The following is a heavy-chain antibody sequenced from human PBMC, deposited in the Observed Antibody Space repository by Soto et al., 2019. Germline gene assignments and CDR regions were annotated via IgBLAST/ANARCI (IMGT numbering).Heavy chain of an antibody. V-gene: IGHV4-31*03. CDR2: SYYSGST. Sequence: QVQLQESGPGQVKPSQTLSLTCTVSGGSVNSGGYHWSWIRQHPGKVLEWIGDSYYSGSTYYNPSLKSRSTISIDTSTNHFSLHLSALTAADTAVYYCARAPIPNWNYYGMDVWGQGTTVTVAS. J-gene: IGHJ6*02. CDR3: ARAPIPNWNYYGMDV. D-gene: IGHD1-1*01. CDR1: GGSVNSGGYH.